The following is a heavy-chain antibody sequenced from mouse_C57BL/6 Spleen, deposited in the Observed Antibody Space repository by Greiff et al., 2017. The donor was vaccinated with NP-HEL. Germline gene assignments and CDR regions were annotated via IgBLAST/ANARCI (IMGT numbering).Heavy chain of an antibody. D-gene: IGHD1-1*01. J-gene: IGHJ2*01. Sequence: DVHLVESGGGLVKPGGSLKLSCAASGFTFSSYAMSWVRQTPEKRLEWVATISDGGSYTYYPDNVKGRFTISRDNAKNNLYLQMSHLKSEDTAMYYCAREGITTVVAHFDYWGQGTTLTVSS. CDR2: ISDGGSYT. CDR3: AREGITTVVAHFDY. CDR1: GFTFSSYA. V-gene: IGHV5-4*01.